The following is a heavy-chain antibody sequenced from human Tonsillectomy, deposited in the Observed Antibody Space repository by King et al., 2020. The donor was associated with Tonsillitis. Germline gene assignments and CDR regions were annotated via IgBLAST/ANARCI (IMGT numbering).Heavy chain of an antibody. D-gene: IGHD3-22*01. CDR3: ARDRSDYYDNSGPEDY. Sequence: HVQLVESGGGVVQPGRSLRLSCAASGFTFSSYAMHWVRQAPGKGLELVAVISYDGSKKYYADSVKGQFTISRDNSKNTLFLQMNSLRVEDTAVYYCARDRSDYYDNSGPEDYWGQGTLVTVSS. J-gene: IGHJ4*02. CDR2: ISYDGSKK. V-gene: IGHV3-30-3*01. CDR1: GFTFSSYA.